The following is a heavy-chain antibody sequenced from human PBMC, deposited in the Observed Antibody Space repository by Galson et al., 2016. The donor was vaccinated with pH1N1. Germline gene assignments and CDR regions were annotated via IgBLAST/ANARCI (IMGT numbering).Heavy chain of an antibody. D-gene: IGHD3-10*01. Sequence: PALVKPTQTLKLTCTFSGFSLSTFGVRVSWIRQSPGKALEWPARIDWDDEKFYSSSLKTRLTISKDTSKDQEVLTMTNMDPVDTGTYYCARMGVATGGRYYYGMDVWGQGTTVTVSS. CDR3: ARMGVATGGRYYYGMDV. V-gene: IGHV2-70*04. CDR1: GFSLSTFGVR. J-gene: IGHJ6*02. CDR2: IDWDDEK.